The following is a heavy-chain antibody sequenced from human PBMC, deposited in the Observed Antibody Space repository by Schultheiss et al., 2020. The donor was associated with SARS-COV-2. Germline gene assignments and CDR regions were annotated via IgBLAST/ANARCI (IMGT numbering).Heavy chain of an antibody. CDR1: GYTFTGYY. Sequence: ASVKVSCKASGYTFTGYYMHWVRQAPGQGLEWMGWINPNSGGTNYAQKFQGRVTMTRDTSISTAYMELSRLRSDDTAVYYCARDSAGGNSQYYYCIDVWGKGTTVTVSS. J-gene: IGHJ6*03. CDR2: INPNSGGT. V-gene: IGHV1-2*02. D-gene: IGHD4-23*01. CDR3: ARDSAGGNSQYYYCIDV.